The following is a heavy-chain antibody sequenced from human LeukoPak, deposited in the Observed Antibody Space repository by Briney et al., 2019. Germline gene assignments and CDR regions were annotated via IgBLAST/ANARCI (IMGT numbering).Heavy chain of an antibody. CDR1: GFTVSSNY. Sequence: GGSLRLSCAASGFTVSSNYMSWVRQAPGKGLEWVSVIYSGGSTYYADSVKGRFTISRDNSKNTLYLQMNSLRAEDTAVYYCARGSPIRNSYGAFDIWGQGTMVTVSS. CDR3: ARGSPIRNSYGAFDI. D-gene: IGHD5-18*01. CDR2: IYSGGST. J-gene: IGHJ3*02. V-gene: IGHV3-53*01.